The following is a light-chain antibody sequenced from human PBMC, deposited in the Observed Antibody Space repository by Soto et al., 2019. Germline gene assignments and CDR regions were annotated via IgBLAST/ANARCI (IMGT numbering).Light chain of an antibody. Sequence: DLQMTQSPSSLSASVGDRVTITCQASQDINIYLNWFQQKPGIAPKLLIYDASNLETGVPSRFSGSGSGTDFTFTISSLQPEDIATYYCQQYDALPITFGQGTRLEIK. J-gene: IGKJ5*01. CDR1: QDINIY. V-gene: IGKV1-33*01. CDR3: QQYDALPIT. CDR2: DAS.